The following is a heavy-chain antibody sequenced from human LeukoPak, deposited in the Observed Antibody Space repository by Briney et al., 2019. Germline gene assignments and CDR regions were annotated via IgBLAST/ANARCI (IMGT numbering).Heavy chain of an antibody. CDR2: ISSSGSTI. CDR1: GFTFSSYG. D-gene: IGHD5/OR15-5a*01. CDR3: ARGPVAVYQSNHFDY. V-gene: IGHV3-48*01. J-gene: IGHJ4*02. Sequence: PGGSLRLSCAASGFTFSSYGMHWVRQAPGKGLEWVSYISSSGSTIYYADSVKGRFTISRDNAKNSLYLQMNSLRAEDTAVYYCARGPVAVYQSNHFDYWGQGTLVTVSS.